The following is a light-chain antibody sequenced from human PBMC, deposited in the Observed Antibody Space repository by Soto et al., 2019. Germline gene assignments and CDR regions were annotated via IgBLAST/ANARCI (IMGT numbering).Light chain of an antibody. J-gene: IGKJ5*01. CDR1: PSVTNY. Sequence: KVLKQSSSTVSLSQGERATLSCRASPSVTNYLAWYQQRPGQAPMLLIYGAFNRATGIPARFSGSGSGTDFTLTISSLEPEDSAVYYCHQRNVWPPVTFGQGTRLAIK. CDR3: HQRNVWPPVT. CDR2: GAF. V-gene: IGKV3-11*01.